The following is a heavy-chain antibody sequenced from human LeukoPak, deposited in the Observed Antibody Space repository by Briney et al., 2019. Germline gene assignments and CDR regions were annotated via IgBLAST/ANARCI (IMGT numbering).Heavy chain of an antibody. Sequence: GGSLRLSCVASGFTFSYYWMSWVRQAPGKGLEWVANIKHDGRETYYVDSVKGRFTMSRDNAKNSLYLQMNSLRADDSAVYYCARASMAPYWGQGTLVTVSS. CDR1: GFTFSYYW. V-gene: IGHV3-7*01. J-gene: IGHJ4*02. CDR3: ARASMAPY. D-gene: IGHD6-6*01. CDR2: IKHDGRET.